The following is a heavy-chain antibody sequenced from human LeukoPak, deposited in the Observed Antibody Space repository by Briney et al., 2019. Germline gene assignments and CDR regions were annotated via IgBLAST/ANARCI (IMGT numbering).Heavy chain of an antibody. Sequence: SQTLSLTCTVSGGSISSGYYWGWIRQPPGKGLEWIGSIYHSGSTYYNPSLKSRVTISVDTSKNQFSLKLSSVTAADTAVYYCAYAIVGATNAFDIWGQGTMVTVSS. J-gene: IGHJ3*02. CDR1: GGSISSGYY. V-gene: IGHV4-38-2*02. D-gene: IGHD1-26*01. CDR3: AYAIVGATNAFDI. CDR2: IYHSGST.